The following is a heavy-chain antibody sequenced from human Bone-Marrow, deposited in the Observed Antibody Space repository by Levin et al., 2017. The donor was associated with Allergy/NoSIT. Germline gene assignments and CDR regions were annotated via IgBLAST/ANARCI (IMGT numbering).Heavy chain of an antibody. CDR2: IFHTGST. D-gene: IGHD3-22*01. CDR1: GGSIDSQNW. V-gene: IGHV4-4*02. Sequence: SETLSLTCAVSGGSIDSQNWWTWVRQPPGKGMEWIGEIFHTGSTDYDSSLKSRVTMSVDKSRNPFSLHLSSVTAADTATYYCSRRAYFYDSSGDWANAFDVWGHGTMVTVSS. CDR3: SRRAYFYDSSGDWANAFDV. J-gene: IGHJ3*01.